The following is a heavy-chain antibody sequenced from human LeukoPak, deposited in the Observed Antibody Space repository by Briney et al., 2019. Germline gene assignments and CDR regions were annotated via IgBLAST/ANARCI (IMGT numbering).Heavy chain of an antibody. CDR2: ISHSGST. Sequence: SETLSLTCTVSGGSISSGGYYWSWIRQPPGKGLEWIGYISHSGSTNYNPSLKSRVTISEDTSKNQFSLKLSSVTAADTAVYYCARVVNYDSSGYYPAGLDYWGQGTLVTVSS. CDR1: GGSISSGGYY. D-gene: IGHD3-22*01. CDR3: ARVVNYDSSGYYPAGLDY. V-gene: IGHV4-30-2*01. J-gene: IGHJ4*02.